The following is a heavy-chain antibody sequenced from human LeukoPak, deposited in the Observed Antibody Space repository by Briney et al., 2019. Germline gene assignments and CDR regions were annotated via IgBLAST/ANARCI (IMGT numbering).Heavy chain of an antibody. CDR2: IYPGDSDT. CDR1: GSRFTSYW. D-gene: IGHD5-18*01. J-gene: IGHJ4*02. Sequence: GESLKISCKASGSRFTSYWIGWVRQMPGKGLEWMGIIYPGDSDTRYSPSFQGQVTISADKSINTAYLQWSSLKASDTAIYYCARRGEAMDPFDYWGQGTLVTVSS. V-gene: IGHV5-51*01. CDR3: ARRGEAMDPFDY.